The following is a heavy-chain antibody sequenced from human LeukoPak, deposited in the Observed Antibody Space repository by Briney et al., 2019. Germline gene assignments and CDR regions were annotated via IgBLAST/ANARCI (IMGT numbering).Heavy chain of an antibody. Sequence: GGSLRLSCAASGFTFSSYAMSWVRQAPGKGLEWVSAISGSGGSTYYADSVKGRFTISRDNSKNTLYLQMNSLRAEDTAVYYCANVGIDTAMVYYYYYYMDVWGKGTTVTVSS. D-gene: IGHD5-18*01. CDR1: GFTFSSYA. V-gene: IGHV3-23*01. CDR3: ANVGIDTAMVYYYYYYMDV. CDR2: ISGSGGST. J-gene: IGHJ6*03.